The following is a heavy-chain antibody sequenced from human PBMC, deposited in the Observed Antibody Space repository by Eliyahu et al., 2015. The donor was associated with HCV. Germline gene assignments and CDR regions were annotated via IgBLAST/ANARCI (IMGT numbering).Heavy chain of an antibody. V-gene: IGHV4-59*01. Sequence: QVQLQESGPGLVKPSETLSLTCTVSGGSITTYXWRWIRQPPGKGLEWIGYXHXSGSTNPNPSLKSRVTISVDTSKNQFSLNLTSVTAADTAVYYCASGGGGIAVAGTGGWFDPWGQGTLVTVSS. CDR3: ASGGGGIAVAGTGGWFDP. CDR1: GGSITTYX. CDR2: XHXSGST. D-gene: IGHD6-19*01. J-gene: IGHJ5*02.